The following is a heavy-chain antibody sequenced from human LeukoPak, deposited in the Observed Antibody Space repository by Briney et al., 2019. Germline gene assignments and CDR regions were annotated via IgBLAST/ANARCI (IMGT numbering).Heavy chain of an antibody. Sequence: GASVKVSCKASGYIFTSCGISWVRQAPGQGLEWMGGIIPIFGTANYAQKFQGRVTITADESTSTAYMELSSLRSEDTAVYYCARELVDSSSSSTYYYYYGMDVWGQGTTVTVSS. D-gene: IGHD6-6*01. V-gene: IGHV1-69*13. CDR1: GYIFTSCG. J-gene: IGHJ6*02. CDR2: IIPIFGTA. CDR3: ARELVDSSSSSTYYYYYGMDV.